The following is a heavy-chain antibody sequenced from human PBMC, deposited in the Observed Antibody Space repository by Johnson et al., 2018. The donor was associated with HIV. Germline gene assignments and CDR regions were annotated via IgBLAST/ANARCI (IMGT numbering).Heavy chain of an antibody. V-gene: IGHV3-73*02. CDR2: IRSKGNGYAT. J-gene: IGHJ3*02. D-gene: IGHD6-13*01. CDR3: ARGLGSSWTGDAFDI. CDR1: DFTFSGSP. Sequence: VQLVESGGGLVQPGGSLKLACTASDFTFSGSPLHWVRQASGKGLEWIGHIRSKGNGYATSYGASVKGRFTISRDDLQNTAYLQMNSLRAEDTAVYYCARGLGSSWTGDAFDIWGQGTMVTVSS.